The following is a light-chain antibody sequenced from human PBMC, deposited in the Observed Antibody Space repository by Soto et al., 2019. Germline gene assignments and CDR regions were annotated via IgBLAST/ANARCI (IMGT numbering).Light chain of an antibody. CDR1: QSVSGSY. V-gene: IGKV3-20*01. CDR2: GAS. J-gene: IGKJ5*01. Sequence: EIVLTQSPGTLSLSPGERATLSCRASQSVSGSYLAWYQQKPGQAPRLLIYGASSRATGIPDRFSGSGSGTDFTLTISRLEPEDLAVYYCQQYGGSPLITFGQGTRLEIK. CDR3: QQYGGSPLIT.